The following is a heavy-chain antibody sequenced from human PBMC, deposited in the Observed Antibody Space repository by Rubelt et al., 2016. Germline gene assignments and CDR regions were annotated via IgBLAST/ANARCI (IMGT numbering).Heavy chain of an antibody. J-gene: IGHJ2*01. CDR2: SSASNVHT. Sequence: QVQLVQSGAEVKKPGASVKVSCTASGYTFTSYGISWVRQAPGQGLEWMGWSSASNVHTNYAQKLQGRVTMTTDTSTSTAYMELRSLRSDDTAVYYCARDRIRIAARQGWYFDLWGRGTLVTVSS. CDR3: ARDRIRIAARQGWYFDL. D-gene: IGHD6-6*01. V-gene: IGHV1-18*01. CDR1: GYTFTSYG.